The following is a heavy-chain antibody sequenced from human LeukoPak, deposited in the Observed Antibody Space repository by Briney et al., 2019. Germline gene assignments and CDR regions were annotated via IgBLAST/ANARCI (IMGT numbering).Heavy chain of an antibody. D-gene: IGHD6-13*01. CDR1: GYTFTNFV. Sequence: ASVKVSCKASGYTFTNFVIHWVRQAPGQRLEWMGWINPFNDDTKYSQKFQGRVTNTRDTSASTAYMELSSLRSEDTALYYCARDQIGVAAAAYWGQGTLVTVSS. CDR2: INPFNDDT. J-gene: IGHJ4*02. CDR3: ARDQIGVAAAAY. V-gene: IGHV1-3*01.